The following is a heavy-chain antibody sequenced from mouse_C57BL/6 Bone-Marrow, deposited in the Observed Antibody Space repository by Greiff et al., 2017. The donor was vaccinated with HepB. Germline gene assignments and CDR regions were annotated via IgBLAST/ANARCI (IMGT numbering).Heavy chain of an antibody. V-gene: IGHV14-2*01. Sequence: VQLQQSGAELVKPGASVKLSCTASGFNIKDYYMHWVKQRTEQGLEWIGRIDPEDGETKYAPKFQGKATITADTSSNTAYLQLSSQTSEDTAVYYCASTVVGFDYWGQGTTRTVSS. CDR1: GFNIKDYY. D-gene: IGHD1-1*01. CDR3: ASTVVGFDY. CDR2: IDPEDGET. J-gene: IGHJ2*01.